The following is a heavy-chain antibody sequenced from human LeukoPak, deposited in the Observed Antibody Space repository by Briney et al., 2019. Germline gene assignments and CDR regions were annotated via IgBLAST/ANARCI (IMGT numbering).Heavy chain of an antibody. CDR2: IYPGDSDT. Sequence: GESLKISCKGSGYSFTSYWIGWVRQMPGKGLEWMGVIYPGDSDTRYSPSFQGQVTISADKSISTAYLQRSSLKASDTAMYYCARRWPNCSGGSCYGDNWFDPWGQGTLVTVSS. J-gene: IGHJ5*02. D-gene: IGHD2-15*01. V-gene: IGHV5-51*01. CDR1: GYSFTSYW. CDR3: ARRWPNCSGGSCYGDNWFDP.